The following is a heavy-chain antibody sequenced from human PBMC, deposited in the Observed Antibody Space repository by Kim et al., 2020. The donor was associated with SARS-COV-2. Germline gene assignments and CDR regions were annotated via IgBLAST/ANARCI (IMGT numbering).Heavy chain of an antibody. CDR2: IYYSGST. V-gene: IGHV4-59*08. J-gene: IGHJ4*02. CDR3: ARHSRPRAFDY. Sequence: SETLSLTCTVSGGSISSYHLSWIRQPPGKGLEWIGYIYYSGSTNYNPSLKSRVTISVDTSKNQFSLKLSSVTAAGTAVYYCARHSRPRAFDYWGQGTLVTVSS. CDR1: GGSISSYH. D-gene: IGHD6-6*01.